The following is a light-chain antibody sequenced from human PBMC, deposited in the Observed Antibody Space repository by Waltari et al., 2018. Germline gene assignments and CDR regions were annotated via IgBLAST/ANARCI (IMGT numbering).Light chain of an antibody. CDR3: QQRYTWPLA. V-gene: IGKV3-11*01. Sequence: EIVLTQSPATLSLSPGQSAALSCRACQTISTSLAWYQQKPGQPPRLVIYDASNRATDIPARFSGSGSETDFNLTISSLEAEDFAVYYCQQRYTWPLAFGGGTTVEIK. CDR1: QTISTS. J-gene: IGKJ4*01. CDR2: DAS.